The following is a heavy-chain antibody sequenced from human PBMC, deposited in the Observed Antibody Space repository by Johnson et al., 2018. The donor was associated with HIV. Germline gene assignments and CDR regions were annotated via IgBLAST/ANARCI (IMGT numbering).Heavy chain of an antibody. J-gene: IGHJ3*02. D-gene: IGHD4-17*01. CDR3: ARTDPTVTQEPFDI. Sequence: VQLVESGGGLVQPGGSLRLSCAASGFTFSSYAMSWVRQAPGKGLEWVSAISGSGDITDYAESVKGRFTISRDNSKNTLYLQMKSLRVEDTAVYYCARTDPTVTQEPFDIWGQGTMVTVSS. V-gene: IGHV3-23*04. CDR2: ISGSGDIT. CDR1: GFTFSSYA.